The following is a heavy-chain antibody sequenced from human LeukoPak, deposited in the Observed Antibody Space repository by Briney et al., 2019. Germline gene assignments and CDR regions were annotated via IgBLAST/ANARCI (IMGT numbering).Heavy chain of an antibody. D-gene: IGHD3-3*01. CDR2: MNPNSGNT. CDR3: ARGLTSYYDFWSGYYSQAYFDY. CDR1: GYTFTSYG. Sequence: ASVKVSCKASGYTFTSYGINWVRQATGQGLEWMGWMNPNSGNTGYAQKFQGRVTMTRNTSISTAYMELSSLRSEDTAVYYCARGLTSYYDFWSGYYSQAYFDYWGQGTLVTVSS. V-gene: IGHV1-8*02. J-gene: IGHJ4*02.